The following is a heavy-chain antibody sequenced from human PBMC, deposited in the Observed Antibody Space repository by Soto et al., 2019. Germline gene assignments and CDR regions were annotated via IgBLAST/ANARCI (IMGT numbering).Heavy chain of an antibody. CDR3: AREASEQLGSIDY. V-gene: IGHV4-59*01. CDR1: GSSIDYFY. D-gene: IGHD6-6*01. CDR2: VYYSGST. J-gene: IGHJ4*02. Sequence: KTSETLSLTCSVSGSSIDYFYWIWLRQPPGKGLEWIGFVYYSGSTSYNPSLKSRVTMSVDRTKNQFPLNLSSMTAADTAMYYCAREASEQLGSIDYWGQGTLVTVSS.